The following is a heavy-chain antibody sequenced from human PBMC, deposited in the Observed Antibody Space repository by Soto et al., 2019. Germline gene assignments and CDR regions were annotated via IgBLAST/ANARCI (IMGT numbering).Heavy chain of an antibody. V-gene: IGHV4-4*07. CDR1: GGSISGHA. CDR3: VRGRSYSVYDF. J-gene: IGHJ4*02. Sequence: SETLSLTCTVSGGSISGHAWIWVRQPAGRGLEWIGHIYPSGSTSYNPSLRSRVTMSLDTSNNQIFLNLTSVTAADTAVFYCVRGRSYSVYDFWGQGTLVTVS. CDR2: IYPSGST. D-gene: IGHD5-12*01.